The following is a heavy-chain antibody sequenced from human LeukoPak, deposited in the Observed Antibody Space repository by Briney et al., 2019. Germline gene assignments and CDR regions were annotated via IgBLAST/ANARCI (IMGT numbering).Heavy chain of an antibody. CDR2: ISGSGGST. J-gene: IGHJ4*02. V-gene: IGHV3-23*01. CDR3: AKVGLPYYYDSSGYYDY. CDR1: GFTFSSYA. Sequence: GGSLRLSCAASGFTFSSYAMSWVRQAPGKGPEWVSAISGSGGSTYYADSVKGRFTISRDNSKNTLYLQMNGLRAEDTAVYYCAKVGLPYYYDSSGYYDYWGQGTLVTVS. D-gene: IGHD3-22*01.